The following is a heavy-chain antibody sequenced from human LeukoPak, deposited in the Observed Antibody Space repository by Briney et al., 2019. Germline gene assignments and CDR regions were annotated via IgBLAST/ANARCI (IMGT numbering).Heavy chain of an antibody. CDR2: VSAYNGNT. CDR3: ARDRAWFGELPSQL. CDR1: GYTFTSYG. D-gene: IGHD3-10*01. V-gene: IGHV1-18*04. J-gene: IGHJ4*02. Sequence: ASVKVSCKASGYTFTSYGISWVRQAPGQGLEWMGWVSAYNGNTNYAQKLQGRVTMTTDTSTSTAYMELRSLRSDDTAVYYCARDRAWFGELPSQLWGQGTLVTVS.